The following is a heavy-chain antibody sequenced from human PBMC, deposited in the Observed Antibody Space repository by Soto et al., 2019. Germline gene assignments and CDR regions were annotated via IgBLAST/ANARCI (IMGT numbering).Heavy chain of an antibody. CDR1: GFTFDNYA. Sequence: GGSLRLSCAASGFTFDNYAMTWVRQAPWKGLEWVSTVSGSGGSTYYAASVKGRFTISREYSKNTLYLQMNSLRAEDTAVYYCARQRSYNSGFFDYWSQGTLVIVSA. CDR2: VSGSGGST. J-gene: IGHJ4*02. D-gene: IGHD6-19*01. V-gene: IGHV3-23*01. CDR3: ARQRSYNSGFFDY.